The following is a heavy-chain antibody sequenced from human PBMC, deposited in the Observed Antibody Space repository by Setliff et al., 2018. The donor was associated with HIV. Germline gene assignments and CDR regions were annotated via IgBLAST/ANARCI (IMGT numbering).Heavy chain of an antibody. D-gene: IGHD6-25*01. V-gene: IGHV4-34*01. CDR3: ARGQRASPGPGTHYLDV. J-gene: IGHJ6*03. CDR2: INHRGNT. CDR1: GGPFDVHT. Sequence: SETLSLTCAVYGGPFDVHTWNWVRQAPGKRLEWLADINHRGNTNLNPSLKGRLTIPVDTSRDQFSLSLKSVTVADSAAYFCARGQRASPGPGTHYLDVWSKGTSVTVSS.